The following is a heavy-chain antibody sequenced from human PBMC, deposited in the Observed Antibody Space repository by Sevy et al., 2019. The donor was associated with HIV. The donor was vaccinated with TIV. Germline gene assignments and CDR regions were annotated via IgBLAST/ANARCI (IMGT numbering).Heavy chain of an antibody. J-gene: IGHJ3*02. Sequence: ASVKVSCKASGGTFSSYAISWVRQAPGQGLEWMGGIIPIFGTANYSQKFQGRVTITADESTSTAYMELSSLRSEDTAVYYCARGDLDGAYAFDIWGQGTMVTVSS. V-gene: IGHV1-69*13. D-gene: IGHD2-21*01. CDR2: IIPIFGTA. CDR3: ARGDLDGAYAFDI. CDR1: GGTFSSYA.